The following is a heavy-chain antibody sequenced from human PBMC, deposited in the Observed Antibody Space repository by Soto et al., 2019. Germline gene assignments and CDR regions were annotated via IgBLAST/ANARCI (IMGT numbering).Heavy chain of an antibody. CDR2: INHRRST. D-gene: IGHD2-2*01. J-gene: IGHJ5*02. Sequence: SETLSLTCAVYGGSFSGYYWTWIRQPPGKGLEWIGEINHRRSTSYNTSLKRRVTMSIDTSKNQFSLHLSSVTAADTAVYYCVRDSRTGCSSTDCYMSWGRGILVTVSS. V-gene: IGHV4-34*01. CDR1: GGSFSGYY. CDR3: VRDSRTGCSSTDCYMS.